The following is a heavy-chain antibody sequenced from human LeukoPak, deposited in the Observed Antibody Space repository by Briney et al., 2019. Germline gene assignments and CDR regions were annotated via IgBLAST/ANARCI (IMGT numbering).Heavy chain of an antibody. V-gene: IGHV4-4*09. Sequence: SETLSLTCTVSGGSISSYYWSWIRQPPGKGLEWIGYIYTSGSTKYNPSLKSRVTISLDTTKHQFSLKRSSTTAAATAAYYCARHDPSSVCFNWFDPWGQGTLVTVSS. J-gene: IGHJ5*02. CDR3: ARHDPSSVCFNWFDP. CDR1: GGSISSYY. D-gene: IGHD6-19*01. CDR2: IYTSGST.